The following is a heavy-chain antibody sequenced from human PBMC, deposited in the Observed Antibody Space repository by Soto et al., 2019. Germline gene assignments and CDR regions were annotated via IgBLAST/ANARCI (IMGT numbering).Heavy chain of an antibody. CDR2: INPSGGST. J-gene: IGHJ5*02. V-gene: IGHV1-46*01. CDR1: GYTFTSYY. CDR3: ARDGGSYPHVNWFDP. Sequence: ASVKVSCKACGYTFTSYYMHWVRQAPGQGLEWMGIINPSGGSTSYAQKFQGRVTMTRDTSTGTVYMELSSLRSEDTAVYYCARDGGSYPHVNWFDPWGQGTLVTVSS. D-gene: IGHD1-26*01.